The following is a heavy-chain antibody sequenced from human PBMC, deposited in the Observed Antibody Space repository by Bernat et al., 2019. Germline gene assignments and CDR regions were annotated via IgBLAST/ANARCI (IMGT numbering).Heavy chain of an antibody. Sequence: QVQLQESGPGLVKPSETLSLTCTVSGGSISRYYWSWIRQPPGKGLEWIGYIYYSGSTNYNPSLKSRVTISVDRSKNQFSLRLSSVTAADTAVYYCARLYSYGTNDAFDIWGHGAMVTVSS. J-gene: IGHJ3*02. CDR2: IYYSGST. CDR3: ARLYSYGTNDAFDI. V-gene: IGHV4-59*08. D-gene: IGHD5-18*01. CDR1: GGSISRYY.